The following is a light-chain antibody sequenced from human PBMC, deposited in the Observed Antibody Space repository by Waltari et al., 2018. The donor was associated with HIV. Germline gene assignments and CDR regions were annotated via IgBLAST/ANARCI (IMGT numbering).Light chain of an antibody. CDR2: QDN. CDR3: QAWDSNSNV. CDR1: RLADKF. J-gene: IGLJ1*01. Sequence: YELTQPPSVSVSPGQTARITCSGHRLADKFPCWYQQKPGQSPVLLIYQDNKRPSGIPDRVSGSIAGNTATLTISGTQTLDEGDYYCQAWDSNSNVFGPGTTVTVL. V-gene: IGLV3-1*01.